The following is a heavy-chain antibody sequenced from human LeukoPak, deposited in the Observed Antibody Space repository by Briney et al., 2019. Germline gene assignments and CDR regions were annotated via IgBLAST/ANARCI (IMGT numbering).Heavy chain of an antibody. Sequence: GGSLRLSCEASGFTFSSYAMSWVRQAPGKGLEWVSAISGSGGSTYYADSVKGRFTISRDNSKNTLYLQMNSLRAEDTAVYYCAKGYSGYDYYYYYYMDVWGKGTTVTVSS. V-gene: IGHV3-23*01. J-gene: IGHJ6*03. CDR2: ISGSGGST. CDR3: AKGYSGYDYYYYYYMDV. CDR1: GFTFSSYA. D-gene: IGHD5-12*01.